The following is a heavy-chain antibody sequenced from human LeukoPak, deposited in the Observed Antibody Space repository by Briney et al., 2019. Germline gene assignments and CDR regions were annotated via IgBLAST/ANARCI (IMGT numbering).Heavy chain of an antibody. D-gene: IGHD3-22*01. Sequence: ASVKVSCTASGYTFTSYYIHWVRQAPGQGLEWMGIINPAGGSTTYAQKFQGSRLTLTRDTSTSTVYMELSSLRSEDTAVYYCATGGESPYDSSGYQLGYWGQGTLVTVSS. CDR1: GYTFTSYY. CDR3: ATGGESPYDSSGYQLGY. V-gene: IGHV1-46*01. CDR2: INPAGGST. J-gene: IGHJ4*02.